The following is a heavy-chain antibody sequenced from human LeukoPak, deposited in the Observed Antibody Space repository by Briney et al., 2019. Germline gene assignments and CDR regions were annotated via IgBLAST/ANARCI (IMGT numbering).Heavy chain of an antibody. CDR3: ARLDEYSSSSRYYGMDV. J-gene: IGHJ6*02. V-gene: IGHV1-69*13. CDR1: GGTFSSYA. D-gene: IGHD6-6*01. Sequence: GASVKVSCKASGGTFSSYAISWVRQAPGQGLEWMGGIIPIFGTANYAQKFQGRVTITADESTSTAYMELSSLRSEDTAVYYCARLDEYSSSSRYYGMDVWGQGTMVTVSS. CDR2: IIPIFGTA.